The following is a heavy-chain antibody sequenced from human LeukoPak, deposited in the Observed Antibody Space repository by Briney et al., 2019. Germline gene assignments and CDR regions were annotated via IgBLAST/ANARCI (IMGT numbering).Heavy chain of an antibody. CDR1: GGSISTSNYY. D-gene: IGHD6-19*01. J-gene: IGHJ4*02. Sequence: SETLSLTCTVSGGSISTSNYYWGWIRQPPGKGLEWIGNIFYSGSTYYSPSLRSRVTISLDTSKNQFSLKLSSVTAADTAVYYCARRGYSSAWYRWGFDYWGQGTLVTVSS. CDR2: IFYSGST. CDR3: ARRGYSSAWYRWGFDY. V-gene: IGHV4-39*07.